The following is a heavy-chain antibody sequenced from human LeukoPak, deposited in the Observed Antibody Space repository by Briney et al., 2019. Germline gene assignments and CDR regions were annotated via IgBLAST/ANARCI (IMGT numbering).Heavy chain of an antibody. CDR3: ARGFPHRREYDSSGYYSYYFDY. CDR2: ISGYNGNT. V-gene: IGHV1-18*01. CDR1: GYTFTNYG. J-gene: IGHJ4*02. D-gene: IGHD3-22*01. Sequence: PRASVKVSCKASGYTFTNYGIIWVRQAPGQGLEWMGWISGYNGNTKYAQKLQGRVTMTTDTSTSTVYMELRSLRSDDTAVYYCARGFPHRREYDSSGYYSYYFDYWGQGTLVTVSS.